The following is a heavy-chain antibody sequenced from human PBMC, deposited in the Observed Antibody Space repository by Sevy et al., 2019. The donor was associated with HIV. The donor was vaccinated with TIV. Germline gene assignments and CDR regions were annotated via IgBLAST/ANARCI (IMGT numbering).Heavy chain of an antibody. CDR3: TTVSGERYYYDSSGYYNFDY. J-gene: IGHJ4*02. Sequence: GGSLRLSCAASGFTFSNAWMSWVRQAPGKGLEWVGRIKSKTDGGTTDYAAPVKGRFTISRDDSKNTRYLQMNSLKTEDTAVYYCTTVSGERYYYDSSGYYNFDYWGQGTLVTVSS. D-gene: IGHD3-22*01. CDR1: GFTFSNAW. CDR2: IKSKTDGGTT. V-gene: IGHV3-15*01.